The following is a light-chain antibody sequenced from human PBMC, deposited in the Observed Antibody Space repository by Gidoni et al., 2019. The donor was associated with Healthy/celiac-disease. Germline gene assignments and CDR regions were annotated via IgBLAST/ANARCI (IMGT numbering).Light chain of an antibody. CDR2: GNI. Sequence: QSVLTQPPSVSGAPGQMVTISCTGSSSNIGAGYDVHWYQQLPGTAPKLLIYGNINRPSGVPDRFSGSTSGTSASLAITGLQAEDEADYYCQSYDSSLSGSYVFGTGTKITVL. V-gene: IGLV1-40*01. CDR3: QSYDSSLSGSYV. J-gene: IGLJ1*01. CDR1: SSNIGAGYD.